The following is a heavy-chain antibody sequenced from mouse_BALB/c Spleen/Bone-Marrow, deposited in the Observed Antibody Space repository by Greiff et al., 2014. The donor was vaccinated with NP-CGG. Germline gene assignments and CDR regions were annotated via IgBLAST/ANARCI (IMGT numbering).Heavy chain of an antibody. J-gene: IGHJ2*01. CDR3: ARSSYGYDRQAYFFDY. CDR1: GFTFSSFG. V-gene: IGHV5-17*02. CDR2: INSGSSTI. D-gene: IGHD2-2*01. Sequence: VQLKESGGGLVQPGGSRKLSCAASGFTFSSFGMHWVRQAPEKGLEWVAYINSGSSTIYYADTVKGRFTISRDNPKNTLFLQMTSLRSEDTAMYYCARSSYGYDRQAYFFDYWGQGTTLTVSS.